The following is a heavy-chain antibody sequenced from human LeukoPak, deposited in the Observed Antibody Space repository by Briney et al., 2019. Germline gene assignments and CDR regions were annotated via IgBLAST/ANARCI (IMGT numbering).Heavy chain of an antibody. CDR1: GYTFHSHG. CDR3: ARDIVGDFDLDY. J-gene: IGHJ4*02. V-gene: IGHV1-18*01. D-gene: IGHD2-21*02. CDR2: ISVYRGDT. Sequence: ASVKVSCKASGYTFHSHGISWLRQPPGQGLEWMGRISVYRGDTNYAQKVQGRATMTTDRSTSTAYIELRSLTSDDTAVYFRARDIVGDFDLDYWGQGTLVTVSS.